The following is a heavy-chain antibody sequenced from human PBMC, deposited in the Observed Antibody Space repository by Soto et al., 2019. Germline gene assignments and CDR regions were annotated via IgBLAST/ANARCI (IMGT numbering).Heavy chain of an antibody. CDR2: IIPILDTT. V-gene: IGHV1-69*01. Sequence: QVQVVQSGAEVKKPGSSVRVSCKASGGTSSSYAITWMRQAPGQGLEWMGGIIPILDTTDYAQKFQGRVTFTADESTSTVYMELSSLTSEDTAVYYCASGETTVNRRFDFWGQGTLVTVSS. J-gene: IGHJ4*02. CDR1: GGTSSSYA. CDR3: ASGETTVNRRFDF. D-gene: IGHD4-4*01.